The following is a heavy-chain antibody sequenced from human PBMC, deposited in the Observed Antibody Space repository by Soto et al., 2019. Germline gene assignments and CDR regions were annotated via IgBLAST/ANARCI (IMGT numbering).Heavy chain of an antibody. CDR2: IYTGDSDT. J-gene: IGHJ4*02. V-gene: IGHV5-51*03. CDR1: GYSFASNW. D-gene: IGHD3-3*01. CDR3: GLFCSGCSLFDF. Sequence: VQLVQSGEEAKKPGESLKISCKGSGYSFASNWIGWVRQMPGKGLEWMGIIYTGDSDTRYSPSFQGHVTISVDKFISTAYLQWSSLKVSDTAMYYCGLFCSGCSLFDFWGQG.